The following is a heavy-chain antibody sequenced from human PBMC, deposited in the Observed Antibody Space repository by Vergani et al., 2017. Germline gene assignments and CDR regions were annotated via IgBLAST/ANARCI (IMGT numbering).Heavy chain of an antibody. D-gene: IGHD6-13*01. Sequence: QVQLVQSGAEVKKPGASVKVSCKASGYTFTSYDINWVRPATGQGLEWMGWMNPNSGGTNYAQKFQGRGTMTRDRSLSTAYMELSRLRSDDTAVYYCATEGAAAGTRYYFDYWGQGTLVTVSS. CDR2: MNPNSGGT. V-gene: IGHV1-2*02. CDR3: ATEGAAAGTRYYFDY. CDR1: GYTFTSYD. J-gene: IGHJ4*02.